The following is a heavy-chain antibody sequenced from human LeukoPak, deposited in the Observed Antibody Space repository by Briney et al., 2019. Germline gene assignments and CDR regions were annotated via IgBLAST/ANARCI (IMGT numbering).Heavy chain of an antibody. CDR1: GGTFSSYA. Sequence: ASVKVSCKASGGTFSSYAISWVRQAPGQGLEWMGRIIPILGIANYAQKFQGRVTITADKFTSTAYMELSSLRSEDTAVYYCARESSRGYYDSSGFSHFDYWGQGTLVTVSS. CDR2: IIPILGIA. V-gene: IGHV1-69*04. J-gene: IGHJ4*02. CDR3: ARESSRGYYDSSGFSHFDY. D-gene: IGHD3-22*01.